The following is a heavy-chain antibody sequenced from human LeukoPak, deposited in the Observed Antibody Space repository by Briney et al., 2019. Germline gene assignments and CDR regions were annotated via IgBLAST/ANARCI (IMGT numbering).Heavy chain of an antibody. V-gene: IGHV3-7*03. Sequence: GGSLRLSCVASGFTFSIHWMTWVRQAPGKGLEWVATIKPDGNDKFFVDSVKGRFTISRDNAKTSLFLQMNSLRAEDTAVYYCARERGSGYDRAFDIWGQGTMVTVSS. CDR3: ARERGSGYDRAFDI. J-gene: IGHJ3*02. CDR2: IKPDGNDK. CDR1: GFTFSIHW. D-gene: IGHD5-12*01.